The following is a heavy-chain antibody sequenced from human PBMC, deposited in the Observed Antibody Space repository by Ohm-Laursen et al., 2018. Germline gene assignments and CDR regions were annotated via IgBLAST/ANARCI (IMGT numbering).Heavy chain of an antibody. J-gene: IGHJ4*02. Sequence: TLSLTCPVYGGSFSGYYWSWIRQPPGKGLEWIGEINHSGSTNYNPSLKSRLLISVDRSKNQFSLKLSSVIAADTAMYYCARHASVTGLDYWGQGTLVTVSS. CDR2: INHSGST. D-gene: IGHD6-19*01. V-gene: IGHV4-34*09. CDR3: ARHASVTGLDY. CDR1: GGSFSGYY.